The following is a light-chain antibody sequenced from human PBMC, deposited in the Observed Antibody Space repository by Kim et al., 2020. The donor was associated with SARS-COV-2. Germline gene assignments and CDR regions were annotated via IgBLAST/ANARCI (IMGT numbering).Light chain of an antibody. J-gene: IGKJ4*01. V-gene: IGKV3-11*01. CDR1: QSVSSY. Sequence: CLSQGERATLSCRASQSVSSYLAWYQQKPGKAPRLLIYDASNRATGIPARFSGSGSGTDFTLTISSLEPEDFAVYYCQQRSNWPTFGGGTKVDIK. CDR2: DAS. CDR3: QQRSNWPT.